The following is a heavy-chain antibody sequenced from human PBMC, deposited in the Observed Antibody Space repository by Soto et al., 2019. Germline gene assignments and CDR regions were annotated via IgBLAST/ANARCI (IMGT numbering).Heavy chain of an antibody. J-gene: IGHJ4*02. CDR2: ISAYNGNT. CDR3: ARDRSSAAAGTNFDY. D-gene: IGHD6-13*01. CDR1: GYTFTSYG. V-gene: IGHV1-18*04. Sequence: GASVKVSCKASGYTFTSYGISWVRQAPGQGLEWMGWISAYNGNTNYAQKLQGRVTMTTDTSTSTAYMELRSLRSDDTAVYYCARDRSSAAAGTNFDYWGQGTLVTVSS.